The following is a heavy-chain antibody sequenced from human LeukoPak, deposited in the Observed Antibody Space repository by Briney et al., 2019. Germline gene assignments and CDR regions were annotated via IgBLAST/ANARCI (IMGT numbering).Heavy chain of an antibody. D-gene: IGHD3-22*01. Sequence: GGSLRLSCAASGFTFSDYYMSWIRQAPGKGLEWVSYISSSGSTIYYADSVKGRFTISRDNAKNSLYLQMNSLRAEDTAVYYCAKVFRRYYDSSGYYYGDYFDYWGQGTLVTVSS. CDR1: GFTFSDYY. CDR2: ISSSGSTI. CDR3: AKVFRRYYDSSGYYYGDYFDY. J-gene: IGHJ4*02. V-gene: IGHV3-11*01.